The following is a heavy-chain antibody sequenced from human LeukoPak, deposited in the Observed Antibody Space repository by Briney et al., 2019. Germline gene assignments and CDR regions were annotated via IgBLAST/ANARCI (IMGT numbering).Heavy chain of an antibody. CDR2: IYTSGNT. D-gene: IGHD6-19*01. Sequence: PGGSLRLSCAASGFTVTSNYMNWVRQAPGKGLEWVSVIYTSGNTYYADSVKGRFTISRDISKNTLHLYMHSLRAEDTAVYYCARGGSGWFLYDNWGQGILVTVSS. CDR3: ARGGSGWFLYDN. CDR1: GFTVTSNY. J-gene: IGHJ4*02. V-gene: IGHV3-66*01.